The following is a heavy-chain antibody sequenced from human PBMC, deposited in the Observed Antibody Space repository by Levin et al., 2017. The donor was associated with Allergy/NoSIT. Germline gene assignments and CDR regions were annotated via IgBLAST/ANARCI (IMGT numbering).Heavy chain of an antibody. Sequence: KVSCKGSGYSFTSYWIGWVRQMPGKGLEWMGIIYPGDSDTRYSPSFQGQVTISADKSISTAYLQWSSLKASDTAMYYCARPIYGSGSYYFWFDPWGQGTLVTVSS. J-gene: IGHJ5*02. D-gene: IGHD3-10*01. V-gene: IGHV5-51*01. CDR1: GYSFTSYW. CDR2: IYPGDSDT. CDR3: ARPIYGSGSYYFWFDP.